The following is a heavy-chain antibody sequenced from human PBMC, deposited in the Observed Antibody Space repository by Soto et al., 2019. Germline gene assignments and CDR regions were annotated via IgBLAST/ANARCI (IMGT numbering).Heavy chain of an antibody. CDR1: GFTLSDAW. D-gene: IGHD3-10*01. CDR2: IHRGGST. J-gene: IGHJ4*02. Sequence: GGSLRLSCKTSGFTLSDAWMSWVRQAPGKGLEWVSIIHRGGSTSYADSVKGRFTISRDSSKNILYLQINGLTADDTAVYYCARSANTYGSPFDYWGQGALVTVSS. CDR3: ARSANTYGSPFDY. V-gene: IGHV3-66*01.